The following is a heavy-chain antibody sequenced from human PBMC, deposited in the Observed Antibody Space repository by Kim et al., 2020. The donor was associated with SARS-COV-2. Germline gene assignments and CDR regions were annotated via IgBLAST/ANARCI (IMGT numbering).Heavy chain of an antibody. CDR1: GGSISSYY. CDR3: ARHRRDAVADY. Sequence: SETLSLTCTVSGGSISSYYWSWIRQPPGKGLEWIGYIYYSGSTNYNPSLKSRVTISVDTSKNQFSLKLSSVTAADTAVYYCARHRRDAVADYWGQGTLVTVSS. V-gene: IGHV4-59*08. J-gene: IGHJ4*02. D-gene: IGHD6-19*01. CDR2: IYYSGST.